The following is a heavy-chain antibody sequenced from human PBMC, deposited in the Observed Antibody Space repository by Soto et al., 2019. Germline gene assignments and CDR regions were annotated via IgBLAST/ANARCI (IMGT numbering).Heavy chain of an antibody. CDR2: IKEDGSEK. CDR1: TFSFGTSW. CDR3: ARDGGTLGFDY. D-gene: IGHD7-27*01. V-gene: IGHV3-7*01. Sequence: GGSLRLSCEASTFSFGTSWMTWVRQAPGKGLEWVAKIKEDGSEKYYVDSVKGRFTISRDNAKNSLYLQMNSLRAEDTAVYYCARDGGTLGFDYWGQCTLVTVSS. J-gene: IGHJ4*02.